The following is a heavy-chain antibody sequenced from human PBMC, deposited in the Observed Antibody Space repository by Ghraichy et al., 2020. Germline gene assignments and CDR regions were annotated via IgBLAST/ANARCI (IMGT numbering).Heavy chain of an antibody. CDR1: GGSVSSGSYY. CDR3: ARYAQRWLQSTFDY. D-gene: IGHD5-24*01. CDR2: IYYSGST. V-gene: IGHV4-61*01. Sequence: SETLSLTCTVSGGSVSSGSYYWSWIRQPPGKGLEWIGYIYYSGSTNYNPSLKSRVTISVDMSKNQFSLKLSSVTAADTAVYYCARYAQRWLQSTFDYWGQGTLVTVSS. J-gene: IGHJ4*02.